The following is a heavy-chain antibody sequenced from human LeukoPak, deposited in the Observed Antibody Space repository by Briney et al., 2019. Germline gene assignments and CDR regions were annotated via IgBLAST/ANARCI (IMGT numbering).Heavy chain of an antibody. V-gene: IGHV7-4-1*02. Sequence: ASVKVSCKASGYTFTNYAMNWVRQAPGQGLEWMGWINTNTGNPTYAQGFAGRFVFSLDTSVSTAYLQISSLKAEDTAVYYCAREVVPGAFDIWGQGTMVTVSS. D-gene: IGHD6-6*01. CDR2: INTNTGNP. CDR3: AREVVPGAFDI. CDR1: GYTFTNYA. J-gene: IGHJ3*02.